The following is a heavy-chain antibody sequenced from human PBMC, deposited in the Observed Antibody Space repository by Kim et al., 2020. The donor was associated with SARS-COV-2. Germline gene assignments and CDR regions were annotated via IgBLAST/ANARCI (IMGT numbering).Heavy chain of an antibody. Sequence: GGSLRLSCAASGFTFSGSAMHWVRQASGKGLEWVGRIRSKANSYATAYAASVKGRFTISRDDSKNTAYLQMNSLKTEDTAVYYCIPIEGFGELLHSWFDPWGQGTLVTVSS. J-gene: IGHJ5*02. D-gene: IGHD3-10*01. CDR3: IPIEGFGELLHSWFDP. V-gene: IGHV3-73*01. CDR1: GFTFSGSA. CDR2: IRSKANSYAT.